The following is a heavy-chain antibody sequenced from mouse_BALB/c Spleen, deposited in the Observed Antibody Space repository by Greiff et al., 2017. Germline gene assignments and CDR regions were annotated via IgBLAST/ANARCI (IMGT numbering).Heavy chain of an antibody. CDR3: ARTADDDERFAMDY. CDR1: GYTFTDYA. D-gene: IGHD2-12*01. Sequence: QVQLQQSGPELVRPGVSVKISCKGSGYTFTDYAMHWVKQSHAKSLEWIGVISTYYGNTNYNQKFKGKATMTVDKSSSTAYMELARLTSEDSAIYYCARTADDDERFAMDYWGQGTSVTVSS. J-gene: IGHJ4*01. V-gene: IGHV1-67*01. CDR2: ISTYYGNT.